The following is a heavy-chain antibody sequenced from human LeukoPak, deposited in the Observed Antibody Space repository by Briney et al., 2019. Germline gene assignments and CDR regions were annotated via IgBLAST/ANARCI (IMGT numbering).Heavy chain of an antibody. D-gene: IGHD2-15*01. V-gene: IGHV4-4*07. J-gene: IGHJ3*02. CDR2: IYTSGST. CDR1: GGSISSYY. CDR3: AREPVVVVNYGASWGVAFDI. Sequence: SEALSLTCTVSGGSISSYYWSWIRQPAGRGLEWIGRIYTSGSTNYNPSLKSRVTMSVDTSKNQFSLKLGSVTAADTAVYYCAREPVVVVNYGASWGVAFDIWGQGTMVTVSS.